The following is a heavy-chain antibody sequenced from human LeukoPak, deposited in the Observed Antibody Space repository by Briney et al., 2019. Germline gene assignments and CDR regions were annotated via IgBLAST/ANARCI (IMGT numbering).Heavy chain of an antibody. V-gene: IGHV1-18*01. Sequence: ASVKVSCKASGYTFTSYGISWVRQAPGQGPEWMGWISGYNGNTNYAQKFQGRVIMTTDTSTSTAYMELRSLRSDATAVYYCARDGRSSSFDYWGRGTLVTVSS. CDR2: ISGYNGNT. CDR1: GYTFTSYG. CDR3: ARDGRSSSFDY. D-gene: IGHD6-6*01. J-gene: IGHJ4*02.